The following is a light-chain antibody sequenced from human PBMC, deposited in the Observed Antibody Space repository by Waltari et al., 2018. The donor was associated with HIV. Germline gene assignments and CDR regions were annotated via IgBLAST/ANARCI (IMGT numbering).Light chain of an antibody. CDR3: QAWHRSPVV. V-gene: IGLV3-1*01. CDR1: HVGYKK. Sequence: SYELGQPPSVSGAPGLTASIACFVDHVGYKKASWYQQTPCQSPALVSYQDSKRRSGIPERFSGSNSGNPATLTISQTEAMDEADYYCQAWHRSPVVFGGGTKLTVL. CDR2: QDS. J-gene: IGLJ2*01.